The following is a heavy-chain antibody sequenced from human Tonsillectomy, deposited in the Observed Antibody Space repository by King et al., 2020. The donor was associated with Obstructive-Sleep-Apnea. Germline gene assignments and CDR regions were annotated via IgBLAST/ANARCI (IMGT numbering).Heavy chain of an antibody. CDR1: GGSFSGYY. V-gene: IGHV4-34*01. J-gene: IGHJ3*02. Sequence: HVQLQQWGAGLLKPSETLSLTCAVYGGSFSGYYWSWIRQPPGKGLEWIGEINHSGSTNYNPSLKSRVTISVDTSKNQFSLKLSSVTAADTAVYYCARRYSSSSGPRAFDIWGQGTRVTVSS. CDR2: INHSGST. CDR3: ARRYSSSSGPRAFDI. D-gene: IGHD6-6*01.